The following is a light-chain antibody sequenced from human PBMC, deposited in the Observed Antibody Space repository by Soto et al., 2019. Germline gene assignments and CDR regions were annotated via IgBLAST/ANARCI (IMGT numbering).Light chain of an antibody. Sequence: EIVLTQSPATLSLSPGERATLSCRASQSVSSYLAWYQQKVGQAPRLLIYDASNRATGIPARFSGSGSGTDFTLTISSLESEDFAVYYCQQRSNWVYTFGQGTKLEIK. CDR1: QSVSSY. CDR2: DAS. CDR3: QQRSNWVYT. V-gene: IGKV3-11*01. J-gene: IGKJ2*01.